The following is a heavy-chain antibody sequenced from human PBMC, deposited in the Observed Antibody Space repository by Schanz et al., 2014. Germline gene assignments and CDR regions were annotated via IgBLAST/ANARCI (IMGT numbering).Heavy chain of an antibody. V-gene: IGHV3-30*19. CDR3: AKDSTHIDIVLVPTAIDY. J-gene: IGHJ4*02. Sequence: QAQLMESGGGVVQPGTSLILSCSVSGFSLNTYGIHWFRQPAGKGLEWVAVISYDGSNKYYADSVKGRFTISRDNSKTTLSLQMNSLRAEDTAVYYCAKDSTHIDIVLVPTAIDYWGQGTLVTVSS. CDR2: ISYDGSNK. D-gene: IGHD2-2*01. CDR1: GFSLNTYG.